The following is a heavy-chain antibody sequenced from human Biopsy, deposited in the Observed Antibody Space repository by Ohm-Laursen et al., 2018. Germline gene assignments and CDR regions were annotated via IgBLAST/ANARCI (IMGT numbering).Heavy chain of an antibody. CDR1: GGSIGSFF. J-gene: IGHJ4*02. D-gene: IGHD1-26*01. V-gene: IGHV4-59*07. CDR3: ARVGAGAPSIDYFDY. Sequence: SDTLSLTCTASGGSIGSFFWSWIRQPPGKGLEWIGYIYYSGSTNYNPSLGSRVTISVDRSKNQFSLELSSVTAADTAVYYCARVGAGAPSIDYFDYWGQGALVTVSS. CDR2: IYYSGST.